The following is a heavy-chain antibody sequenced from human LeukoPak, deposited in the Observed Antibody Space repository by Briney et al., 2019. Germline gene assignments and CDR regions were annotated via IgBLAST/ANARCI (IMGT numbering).Heavy chain of an antibody. CDR2: INHSGST. V-gene: IGHV4-34*01. CDR1: GGSFSGYY. Sequence: SETLSLTCAVYGGSFSGYYWSWIRQPPGKGLEWIGEINHSGSTNYNPSLKSRVTISVDTSKNQFSLKLSSVTAADTAVYYCARPRIAARLGAFDIWGQGTMVTVSS. J-gene: IGHJ3*02. CDR3: ARPRIAARLGAFDI. D-gene: IGHD6-6*01.